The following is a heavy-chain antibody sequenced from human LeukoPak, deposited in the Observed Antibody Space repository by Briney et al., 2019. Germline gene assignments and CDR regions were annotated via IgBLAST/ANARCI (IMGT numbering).Heavy chain of an antibody. J-gene: IGHJ4*02. CDR3: ARVLNYDFWGGYYTAFYFDY. Sequence: SETLSLTCTVSGGSISSSSYYWGWIRQPPGKGLEWIGGIYYSGSTYYNPSLKSRVTISVDTSKNQFSLKLSSVTAADTAVYYCARVLNYDFWGGYYTAFYFDYWGQGTLVTVSS. D-gene: IGHD3-3*01. V-gene: IGHV4-39*07. CDR2: IYYSGST. CDR1: GGSISSSSYY.